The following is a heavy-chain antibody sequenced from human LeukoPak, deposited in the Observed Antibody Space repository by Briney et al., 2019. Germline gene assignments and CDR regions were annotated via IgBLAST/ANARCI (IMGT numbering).Heavy chain of an antibody. J-gene: IGHJ4*02. CDR2: ISYDGSNK. V-gene: IGHV3-30-3*01. CDR3: AGGRGYSYGGVFDY. D-gene: IGHD5-18*01. Sequence: PGGSLRLSCAASGFTFSSYAMHWVRQAPGRGVEWVAVISYDGSNKYYADSVKGRFTISRDNSKNTLYLQMNSLRAEDTAVYYCAGGRGYSYGGVFDYWGQGTLVTVSS. CDR1: GFTFSSYA.